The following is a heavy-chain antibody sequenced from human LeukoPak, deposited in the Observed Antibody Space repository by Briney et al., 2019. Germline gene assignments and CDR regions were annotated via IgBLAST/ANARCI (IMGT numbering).Heavy chain of an antibody. Sequence: GGSLRLSCAASGFTFSSYWMHWVRQAPGKGLVWVSRINSDGSSTSYADSVKGRFTISRDNAKNTLYLQMNSLRAEDKAVYYCAREDSSGWNDAFDIWGQGTMVTVSS. J-gene: IGHJ3*02. CDR3: AREDSSGWNDAFDI. D-gene: IGHD6-19*01. CDR1: GFTFSSYW. V-gene: IGHV3-74*01. CDR2: INSDGSST.